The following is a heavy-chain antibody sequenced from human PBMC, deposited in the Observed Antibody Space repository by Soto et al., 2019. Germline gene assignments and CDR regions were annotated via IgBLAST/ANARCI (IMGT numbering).Heavy chain of an antibody. Sequence: PSETLSLTCTVSGGSISSYDWSWIRQHAGKGLEWSGRIYTSVSTHYNPSLTSRVTMSVDTSKNQFSLKLSAVTAADTAVYYCAILGDCSGGSCYEYYYYYGMDVWGQGTTVTVSS. CDR3: AILGDCSGGSCYEYYYYYGMDV. CDR1: GGSISSYD. D-gene: IGHD2-15*01. CDR2: IYTSVST. V-gene: IGHV4-4*07. J-gene: IGHJ6*02.